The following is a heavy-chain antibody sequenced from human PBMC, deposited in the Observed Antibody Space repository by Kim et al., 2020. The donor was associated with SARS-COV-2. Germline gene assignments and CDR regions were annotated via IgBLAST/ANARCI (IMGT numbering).Heavy chain of an antibody. Sequence: GGSLRLSCAASGFTFSESAMYWVRQASGKGLEWVGRIRSKANSYATAYDVSVKGRFIISRDDSKKTAYLQMNSLKTEDTAIYYCTRVPPYSNSWWDAFDIWGQGTMVTVSS. CDR3: TRVPPYSNSWWDAFDI. CDR2: IRSKANSYAT. D-gene: IGHD6-13*01. V-gene: IGHV3-73*01. CDR1: GFTFSESA. J-gene: IGHJ3*02.